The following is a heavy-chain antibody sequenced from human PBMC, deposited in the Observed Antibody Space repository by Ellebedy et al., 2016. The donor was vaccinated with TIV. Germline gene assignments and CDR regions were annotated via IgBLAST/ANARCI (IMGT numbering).Heavy chain of an antibody. CDR3: ARGIVVPAVPKWGGFYFDS. CDR2: IIPLFGTA. Sequence: SVKVSXXASGGTFSSYAVVWVRQAPGQGLEWMGGIIPLFGTANYTQKFQGRVTLTADDSTGTAYMELSSLRSDDTAVYYCARGIVVPAVPKWGGFYFDSWGQGTLVTVSS. D-gene: IGHD2-2*01. J-gene: IGHJ4*02. V-gene: IGHV1-69*13. CDR1: GGTFSSYA.